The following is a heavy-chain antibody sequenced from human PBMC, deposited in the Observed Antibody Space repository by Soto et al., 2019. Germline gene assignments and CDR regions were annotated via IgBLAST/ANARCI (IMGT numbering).Heavy chain of an antibody. CDR2: ISAYNGNT. CDR3: ARSLAAAIYHC. D-gene: IGHD6-13*01. J-gene: IGHJ4*02. Sequence: QVQLVQSGAEVKKPGASVKVSCKASGYTFTSYGISWVRQAPGQGLEWMGWISAYNGNTSYAQKLQGRVTMTTDTATSKAYIELRNLRACDPAVYYFARSLAAAIYHCWGQGTLVTVSS. CDR1: GYTFTSYG. V-gene: IGHV1-18*01.